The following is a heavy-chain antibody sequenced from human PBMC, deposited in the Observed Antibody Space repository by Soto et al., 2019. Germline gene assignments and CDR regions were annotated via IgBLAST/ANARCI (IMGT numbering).Heavy chain of an antibody. CDR3: ARGYAYSSSWYWFDP. Sequence: SETLSLTCTVSGGSISSYYWSWIRQPPWKGLEWIGYIYYSGSTNYNPSLKSRVTISVDTSKNQFSLKLSSVTAADTAVYYCARGYAYSSSWYWFDPWGQGTLVTVSS. D-gene: IGHD6-13*01. CDR2: IYYSGST. J-gene: IGHJ5*02. V-gene: IGHV4-59*01. CDR1: GGSISSYY.